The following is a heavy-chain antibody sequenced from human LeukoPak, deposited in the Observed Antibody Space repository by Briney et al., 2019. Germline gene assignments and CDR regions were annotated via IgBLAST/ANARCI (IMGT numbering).Heavy chain of an antibody. Sequence: SETLSLTYTVSGGSISSYYWSWIRPPPGKGLEWSGCIYYSGSTNYNPSLKSRVTISVDTSKNEFSLKLSSVTAADTAVYYCARQRYSSGGFLFFDYWGQGTLVTVSS. D-gene: IGHD6-19*01. V-gene: IGHV4-59*08. CDR3: ARQRYSSGGFLFFDY. CDR2: IYYSGST. CDR1: GGSISSYY. J-gene: IGHJ4*02.